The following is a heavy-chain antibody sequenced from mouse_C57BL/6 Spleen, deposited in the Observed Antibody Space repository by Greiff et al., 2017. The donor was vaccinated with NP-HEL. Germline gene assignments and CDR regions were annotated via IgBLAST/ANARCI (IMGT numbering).Heavy chain of an antibody. D-gene: IGHD5-2*01. CDR3: ARRNTRYAMDY. CDR1: GFTFSDYG. V-gene: IGHV5-17*01. Sequence: VQLKESGGGLVKPGGSLKLSCAASGFTFSDYGMHWVRQAPEKGLEWVAYISSGSSTIYYADTVKGRFTISRDNAKNTLFLQMTSLRSEDTAMYYCARRNTRYAMDYWGQGTSVTGSS. CDR2: ISSGSSTI. J-gene: IGHJ4*01.